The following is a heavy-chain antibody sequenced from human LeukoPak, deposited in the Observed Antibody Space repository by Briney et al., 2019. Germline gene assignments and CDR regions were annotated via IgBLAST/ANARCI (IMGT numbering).Heavy chain of an antibody. D-gene: IGHD2-15*01. J-gene: IGHJ4*02. CDR2: IYYSGST. V-gene: IGHV4-39*01. Sequence: PSETLSLTCTVSGGSISSSSYYWGWIRQPPGKGLEWIGSIYYSGSTYYNPSLESRVTISVDTSKNQFSLKLSSVTAADTAVYYCAVVGTILRDFDYWGQGTLVTVSS. CDR3: AVVGTILRDFDY. CDR1: GGSISSSSYY.